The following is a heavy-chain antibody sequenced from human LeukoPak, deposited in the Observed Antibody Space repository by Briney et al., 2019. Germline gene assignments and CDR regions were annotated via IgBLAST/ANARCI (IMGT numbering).Heavy chain of an antibody. V-gene: IGHV3-48*03. Sequence: QPGGSLRLSCAASGFTFSSYEMNWVRQAPGEGLEWVSYISSSGSTIYYADSVKGRFTISSDNAKNSLYLQMNSLRAEDTAVYYCAAYYYDSSGYYYWGQGTLVTVSS. CDR2: ISSSGSTI. D-gene: IGHD3-22*01. J-gene: IGHJ4*02. CDR3: AAYYYDSSGYYY. CDR1: GFTFSSYE.